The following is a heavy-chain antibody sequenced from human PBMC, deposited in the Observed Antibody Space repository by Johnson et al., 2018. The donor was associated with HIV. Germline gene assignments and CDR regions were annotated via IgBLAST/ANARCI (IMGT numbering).Heavy chain of an antibody. Sequence: QVQLVESGGGVVQPGRSLRLSCAASGFTFSSYAMHWVRQAPGKGLEWVAVIWYDGSNKYYADSVRGRFTISRDNSKNTLYLQMNSLRAEDTAVYYCAKGLIPVAGTTAFDIWGQGTMVTVSS. CDR3: AKGLIPVAGTTAFDI. J-gene: IGHJ3*02. V-gene: IGHV3-33*06. CDR2: IWYDGSNK. CDR1: GFTFSSYA. D-gene: IGHD6-19*01.